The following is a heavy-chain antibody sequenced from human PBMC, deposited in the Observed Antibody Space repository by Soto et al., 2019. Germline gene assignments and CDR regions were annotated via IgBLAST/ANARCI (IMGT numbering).Heavy chain of an antibody. D-gene: IGHD6-19*01. J-gene: IGHJ6*02. CDR2: ISYDGSNK. CDR1: GFTFSRYG. CDR3: AKVAVAGLRYYYGMDV. Sequence: QVQLVESGGGVVQPGRSLRLSCAASGFTFSRYGIHWVRQAPGKGPEWVAVISYDGSNKYYADSVKGRFTISRDNSKNTLYLQMNSLRAEDTAVYYCAKVAVAGLRYYYGMDVWGQGTTVTVSS. V-gene: IGHV3-30*18.